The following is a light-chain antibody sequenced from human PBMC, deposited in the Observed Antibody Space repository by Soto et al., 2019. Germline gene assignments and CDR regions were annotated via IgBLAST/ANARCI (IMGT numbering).Light chain of an antibody. V-gene: IGLV2-14*01. CDR2: HVS. CDR3: SSYTSTSTYV. Sequence: QSALTQPASVSGPPGQSITISCTGTSSDVGAYNYVSWYQQYPGKAPRLIIYHVSNLPSVVSDRFSGSTSGSSASLTISVLHAEDEADYYCSSYTSTSTYVFGTGTKLTVL. CDR1: SSDVGAYNY. J-gene: IGLJ1*01.